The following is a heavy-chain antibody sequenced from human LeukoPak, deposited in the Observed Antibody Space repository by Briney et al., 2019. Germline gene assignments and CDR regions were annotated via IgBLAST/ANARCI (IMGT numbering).Heavy chain of an antibody. CDR1: GFTFSNYA. J-gene: IGHJ3*02. D-gene: IGHD5-12*01. V-gene: IGHV3-23*01. CDR2: LRGSGGST. CDR3: AREHSLVAIHDAFDI. Sequence: GGALRLSCAASGFTFSNYAMSWVRQAPGKGRGWVSALRGSGGSTYYADSVKGRFTISRDDSENTLYLQMSRLRADDAAVYHCAREHSLVAIHDAFDIWGQGTMVPVSS.